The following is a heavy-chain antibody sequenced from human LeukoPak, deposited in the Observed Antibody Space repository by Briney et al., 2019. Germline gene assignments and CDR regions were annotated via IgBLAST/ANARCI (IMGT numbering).Heavy chain of an antibody. CDR3: ARVGPYSSSVDY. V-gene: IGHV4-59*01. Sequence: SETLYLTCTVSGGSISSYYWSWIRQPPGKALEWIGYIYYSGSTNYNPSLKSRVTISVDTSKNQFSLKLSSVAAADTAVYYCARVGPYSSSVDYWGQGTLVTVSS. J-gene: IGHJ4*02. D-gene: IGHD6-6*01. CDR1: GGSISSYY. CDR2: IYYSGST.